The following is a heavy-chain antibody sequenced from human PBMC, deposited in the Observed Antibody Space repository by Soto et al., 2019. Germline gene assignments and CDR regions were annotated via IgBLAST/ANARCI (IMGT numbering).Heavy chain of an antibody. CDR2: ISYDGSNK. CDR3: AKGGITMMGGDAFDI. D-gene: IGHD3-22*01. J-gene: IGHJ3*02. CDR1: GFTFSSYG. Sequence: GGSLRLSCAASGFTFSSYGMHWVRQAPGKGLEWVAVISYDGSNKYYADSVKGRFTISRDNSKNTLYLQMNSLRAEDTAVYYCAKGGITMMGGDAFDIWGQGTMVTVSS. V-gene: IGHV3-30*18.